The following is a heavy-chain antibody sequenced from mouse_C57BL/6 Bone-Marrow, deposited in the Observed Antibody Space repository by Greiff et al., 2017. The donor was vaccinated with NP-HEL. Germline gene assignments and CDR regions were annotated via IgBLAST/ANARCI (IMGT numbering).Heavy chain of an antibody. Sequence: EVKLQQSGAELVRPGASVKLSCTASGLNIKDDYMHWVKQRPEQGLEWIGWIDPENGDTEYASKFQGKATITADTSSNTAYLQLSSLTSEDTAVYYCTTPYSVVATKDYFDYWGQGTTLTVSS. V-gene: IGHV14-4*01. CDR3: TTPYSVVATKDYFDY. D-gene: IGHD1-1*01. CDR2: IDPENGDT. J-gene: IGHJ2*01. CDR1: GLNIKDDY.